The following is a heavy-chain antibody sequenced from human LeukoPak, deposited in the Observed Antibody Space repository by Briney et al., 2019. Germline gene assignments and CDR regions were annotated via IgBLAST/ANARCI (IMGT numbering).Heavy chain of an antibody. CDR1: GGSISSGGYY. CDR3: ARVDYGSGSYRFDP. V-gene: IGHV4-31*03. Sequence: SQTLSLTCTVSGGSISSGGYYWSWIRQHPGKGLEWIGYIYYSGSTYYNPSLKSRVTISVDTSKNQFSLKLSSVTAADTAVYYCARVDYGSGSYRFDPWGQGTLVTVSS. CDR2: IYYSGST. D-gene: IGHD3-10*01. J-gene: IGHJ5*02.